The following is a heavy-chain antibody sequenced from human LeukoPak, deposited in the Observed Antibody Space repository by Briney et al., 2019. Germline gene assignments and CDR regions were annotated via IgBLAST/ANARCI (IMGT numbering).Heavy chain of an antibody. J-gene: IGHJ4*02. CDR2: IWEDGSNI. D-gene: IGHD6-19*01. V-gene: IGHV3-33*01. Sequence: PGTSLRLSCAASGFTFSSYGMHWVRQAPGKGLEWVAVIWEDGSNINYADSVKGRFTISRDNSKNTLYLQMNSLRAEDTAVYNCARVGYNSGWYEYWGQGALVTVSS. CDR1: GFTFSSYG. CDR3: ARVGYNSGWYEY.